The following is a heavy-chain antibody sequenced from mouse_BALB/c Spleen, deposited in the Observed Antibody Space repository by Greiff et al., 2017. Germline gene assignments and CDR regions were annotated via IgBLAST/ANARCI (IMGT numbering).Heavy chain of an antibody. J-gene: IGHJ4*01. CDR2: IYPGDGDT. CDR3: ARQYGNYDAMDY. CDR1: GYAFSSYW. D-gene: IGHD2-10*02. V-gene: IGHV1-80*01. Sequence: VKLQESGAELVRPGSSVKISCKASGYAFSSYWMNWVKQRPGQGLEWIGQIYPGDGDTNYNGKFKGKATLTADKSSSTAYMQLSSLTSEDSAVYFCARQYGNYDAMDYWGQGTSVTVSS.